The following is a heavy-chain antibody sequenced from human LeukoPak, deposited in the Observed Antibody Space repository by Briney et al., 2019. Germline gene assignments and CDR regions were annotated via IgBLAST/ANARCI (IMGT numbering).Heavy chain of an antibody. CDR1: GFSFTRYW. V-gene: IGHV5-51*01. J-gene: IGHJ4*02. CDR3: VIDTNNFYGSGSFDY. Sequence: GESLKISCKGSGFSFTRYWIGWVRQMPGKGLEWMGLIYPGDADTRYSPSFQGQVTISADKSISTAYLQWSSLKASDTAMYYCVIDTNNFYGSGSFDYWGQGTLVTVSS. D-gene: IGHD3-10*01. CDR2: IYPGDADT.